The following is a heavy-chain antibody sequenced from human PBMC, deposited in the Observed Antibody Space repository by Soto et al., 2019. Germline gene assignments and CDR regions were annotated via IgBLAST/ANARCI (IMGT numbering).Heavy chain of an antibody. D-gene: IGHD1-26*01. V-gene: IGHV3-21*01. J-gene: IGHJ4*02. CDR3: ARYSGTYRDY. Sequence: EVQLVESGGGLVKPGGSLRLSCAASGFTFSSYNMNWVRQAPGKGLEWVSSITSSSGYIFYADSVKGRFTISRDNAKNSLYLQMNSLRVEDTAVYYCARYSGTYRDYWGQGTVVTVSS. CDR2: ITSSSGYI. CDR1: GFTFSSYN.